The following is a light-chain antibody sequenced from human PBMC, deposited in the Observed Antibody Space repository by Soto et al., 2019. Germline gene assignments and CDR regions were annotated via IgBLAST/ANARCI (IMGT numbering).Light chain of an antibody. J-gene: IGKJ1*01. CDR2: DAS. Sequence: EIVMTQSPATLSVYPGERATLSCRASRSVSSNLAWYQQKPGQAPRLLIYDASTRATGIPARFSGSGSGTEFTLTISSLQSEDFAVYYCQQYNDWPWTFGQGTKVDIK. V-gene: IGKV3-15*01. CDR3: QQYNDWPWT. CDR1: RSVSSN.